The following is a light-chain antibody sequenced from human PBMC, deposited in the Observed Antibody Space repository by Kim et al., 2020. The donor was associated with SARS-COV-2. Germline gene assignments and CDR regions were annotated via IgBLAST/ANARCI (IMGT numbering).Light chain of an antibody. CDR3: QQTYYTLPLT. J-gene: IGKJ4*01. CDR2: GAS. V-gene: IGKV1-39*01. Sequence: IQMTQSPSSLSASLGDRVTITCRAGQDIGTYLNWYQQRPGEVPRLLIQGASNLESGVPSRFSGRGSGTDFSLTISGLQREDFATYYCQQTYYTLPLTFGGGTKVDIK. CDR1: QDIGTY.